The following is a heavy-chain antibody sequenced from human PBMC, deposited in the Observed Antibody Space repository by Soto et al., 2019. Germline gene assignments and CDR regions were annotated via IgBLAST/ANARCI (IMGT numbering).Heavy chain of an antibody. D-gene: IGHD2-2*01. V-gene: IGHV4-34*01. CDR2: INHSGST. J-gene: IGHJ5*02. CDR1: GGYFCGYY. CDR3: ARGGVIVVVPAASSFHSFCFDP. Sequence: SSETLSLTCAVYGGYFCGYYWSWIRQPPGKGLEWIGEINHSGSTNYNPSLKSRVTISVDTSKNQFSPKLSSVTAADTAVYYCARGGVIVVVPAASSFHSFCFDPWGQGTLVTVSS.